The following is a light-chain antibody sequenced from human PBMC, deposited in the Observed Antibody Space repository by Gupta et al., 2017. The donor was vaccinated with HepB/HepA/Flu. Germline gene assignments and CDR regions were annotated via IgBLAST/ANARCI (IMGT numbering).Light chain of an antibody. CDR2: DAS. Sequence: VVSTQSPDTLPLSPGKRATLSCMASQRIGTNSAWYQQKVGQPPRLLIYDASIRAADVPARFRGSGSETNFTLIISSLRSEDFAVYYCLQDAKWPFTFGGGTKVEIK. V-gene: IGKV3-15*01. CDR1: QRIGTN. CDR3: LQDAKWPFT. J-gene: IGKJ4*01.